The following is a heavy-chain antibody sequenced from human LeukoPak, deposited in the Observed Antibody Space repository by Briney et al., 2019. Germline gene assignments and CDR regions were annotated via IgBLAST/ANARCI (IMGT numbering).Heavy chain of an antibody. CDR2: IYYSGST. D-gene: IGHD3-3*01. V-gene: IGHV4-39*01. CDR1: GGSISSSSYY. J-gene: IGHJ5*02. Sequence: SETLSLTCTVSGGSISSSSYYWGWIRQPPGKGLEWIGSIYYSGSTYYNPSLKSRVTISVDTSKNQFSLKLSSVTAADTAVYYCARICYDFWSGYWFDPWGQGTLVTVSS. CDR3: ARICYDFWSGYWFDP.